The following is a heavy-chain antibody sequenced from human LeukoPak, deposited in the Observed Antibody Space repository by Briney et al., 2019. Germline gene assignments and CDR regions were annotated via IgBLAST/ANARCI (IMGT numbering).Heavy chain of an antibody. V-gene: IGHV1-69*13. CDR2: IIPIFGTA. J-gene: IGHJ4*02. D-gene: IGHD6-13*01. CDR3: ATVESSSSWYYFDY. Sequence: ASVKVSCKASGGTFSSYAISWVRQAPGQGLEWMGGIIPIFGTANYAQKFQGRVTITADESTSTAYMELSSLRSEDTAVYYCATVESSSSWYYFDYWGQGTLVTVSS. CDR1: GGTFSSYA.